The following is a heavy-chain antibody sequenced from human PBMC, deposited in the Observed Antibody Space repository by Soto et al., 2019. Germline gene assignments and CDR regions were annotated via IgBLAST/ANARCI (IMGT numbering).Heavy chain of an antibody. Sequence: SDTLSVTCTCSVGSIISYYWSWIRQPPGKGLEWIGYIYYSGSTNYNPSLKSRVTISVDTSKNQFSLKLSSVTAADTAVYYCARGGYSYGYEYYGMDVWGQGTKVTVYS. V-gene: IGHV4-59*01. J-gene: IGHJ6*02. CDR1: VGSIISYY. CDR3: ARGGYSYGYEYYGMDV. CDR2: IYYSGST. D-gene: IGHD5-18*01.